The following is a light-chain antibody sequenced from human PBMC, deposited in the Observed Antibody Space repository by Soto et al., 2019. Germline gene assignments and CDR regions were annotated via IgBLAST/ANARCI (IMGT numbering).Light chain of an antibody. J-gene: IGKJ2*01. CDR1: QYIATSY. V-gene: IGKV3-20*01. Sequence: EIVLTQSPGTLSLSPGEGATLSCRSSQYIATSYLAWYQQRRGKAPRLLIYGASSRATGIPDRFSGSGSGTDFTLTISRLEPEDVAVYYCQQYGGSPYTFGQGTTVEIK. CDR3: QQYGGSPYT. CDR2: GAS.